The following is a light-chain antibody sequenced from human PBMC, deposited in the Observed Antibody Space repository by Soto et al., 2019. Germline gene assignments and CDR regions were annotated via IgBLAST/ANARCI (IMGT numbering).Light chain of an antibody. CDR3: QQYGSSPLT. CDR1: QSISGRY. CDR2: DAS. Sequence: ETVLTQSPGTLSLSPGERASLSCRASQSISGRYLAWYQQKPGQAPRLLIYDASSKATGIPDRFSGSGSGAGFILTLSRLEPEDFASYYCQQYGSSPLTFGGGTKVEIK. J-gene: IGKJ4*01. V-gene: IGKV3-20*01.